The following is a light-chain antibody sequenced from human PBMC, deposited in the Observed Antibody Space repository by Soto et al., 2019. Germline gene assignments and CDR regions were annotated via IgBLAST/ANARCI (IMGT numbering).Light chain of an antibody. J-gene: IGLJ2*01. CDR1: SSNIGAGFD. Sequence: QSVLTQPPSVSGAPGQRVTISCTGSSSNIGAGFDVHWYQHLPGTAPKLLIYGNINRPSGVPDRFSGSKSGTSASLAITGLQAKDEADYYCQSYDSSLSGLLFGGGTKVTVL. CDR3: QSYDSSLSGLL. V-gene: IGLV1-40*01. CDR2: GNI.